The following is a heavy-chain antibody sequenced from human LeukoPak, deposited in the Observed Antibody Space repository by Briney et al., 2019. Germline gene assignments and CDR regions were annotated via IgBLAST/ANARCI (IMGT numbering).Heavy chain of an antibody. CDR1: GYSISSGYY. Sequence: SETLSLTCTVSGYSISSGYYWGWIRQPPGKGLEWIGSIYHSGSTYYNPSLKSRVTISVDMSKNQFSLKLSSVTATDTAVYYCASSTIAAALDAFDIWGQGTMVTVSS. V-gene: IGHV4-38-2*02. CDR3: ASSTIAAALDAFDI. D-gene: IGHD6-13*01. CDR2: IYHSGST. J-gene: IGHJ3*02.